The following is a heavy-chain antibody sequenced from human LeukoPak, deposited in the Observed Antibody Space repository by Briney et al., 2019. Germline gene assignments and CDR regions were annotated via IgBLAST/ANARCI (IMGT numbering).Heavy chain of an antibody. CDR1: GFTFSSCA. CDR2: ISGSGGNT. CDR3: AKGRNEDGDAALNY. Sequence: GGSLRLSCAASGFTFSSCAMSWVRQAPGKGLEWVSSISGSGGNTFYADSVKGRFTISRDNSKNTLYLQMNSLRAEDTAAYLCAKGRNEDGDAALNYWGQGTLVTVSS. V-gene: IGHV3-23*01. D-gene: IGHD4-17*01. J-gene: IGHJ4*02.